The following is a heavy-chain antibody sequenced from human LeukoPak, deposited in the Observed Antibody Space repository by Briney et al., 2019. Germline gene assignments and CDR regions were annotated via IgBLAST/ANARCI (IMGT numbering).Heavy chain of an antibody. D-gene: IGHD6-13*01. Sequence: QAGGSLRLYCAASGFTFSSYGMHWVRQAPGKGLEWVAVIWYDGSNKYYADSVKGRFTISRDNSKNTLYLQMNSLRAEDTAVYYCARDLGYSSSWYDSWGQGTLVTVSS. CDR3: ARDLGYSSSWYDS. CDR1: GFTFSSYG. V-gene: IGHV3-33*01. J-gene: IGHJ5*01. CDR2: IWYDGSNK.